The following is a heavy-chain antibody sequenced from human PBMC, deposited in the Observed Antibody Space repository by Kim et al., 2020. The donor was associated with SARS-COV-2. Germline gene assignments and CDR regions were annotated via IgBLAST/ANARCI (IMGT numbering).Heavy chain of an antibody. V-gene: IGHV4-31*02. J-gene: IGHJ3*02. CDR3: AREGSDPPDAFEI. D-gene: IGHD3-10*01. Sequence: YHPSLKSRVTISVDRSKNQFSLKLSSVTAAETAVYYCAREGSDPPDAFEIWGQGTMVTVSS.